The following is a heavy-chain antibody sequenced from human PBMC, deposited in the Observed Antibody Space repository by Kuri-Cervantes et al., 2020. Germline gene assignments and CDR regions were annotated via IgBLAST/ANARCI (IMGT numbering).Heavy chain of an antibody. CDR1: GFTFSSYW. CDR2: IKQDGSEK. CDR3: ARVVAATPYYYYYMDV. D-gene: IGHD2-15*01. J-gene: IGHJ6*03. V-gene: IGHV3-7*01. Sequence: GESLKISCAASGFTFSSYWMSWVRQAPGKGLEWVANIKQDGSEKYYVDSVKGRFTISRDNAKNSLYLQMNSLRAEDTAVYYCARVVAATPYYYYYMDVWGKGTTVTVSS.